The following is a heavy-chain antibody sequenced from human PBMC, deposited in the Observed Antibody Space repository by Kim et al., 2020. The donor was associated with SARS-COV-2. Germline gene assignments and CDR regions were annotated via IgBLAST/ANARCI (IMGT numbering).Heavy chain of an antibody. J-gene: IGHJ5*02. CDR1: GFTFSNYW. CDR3: ARDRLYSSSSGSWFDP. Sequence: GGSLRLSCAASGFTFSNYWMTWVRQAPGKGLEWVANIKEDGSEKDYVDSVKGRFTISRDNAKNSLYLQMNSLRAEDTAVYYCARDRLYSSSSGSWFDPWGQGTLVTVSS. V-gene: IGHV3-7*01. D-gene: IGHD6-6*01. CDR2: IKEDGSEK.